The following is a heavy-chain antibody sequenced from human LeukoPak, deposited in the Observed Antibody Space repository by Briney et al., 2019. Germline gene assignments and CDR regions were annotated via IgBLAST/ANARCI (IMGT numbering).Heavy chain of an antibody. CDR3: ATTEWFGELSWYYGMDV. CDR2: MNPNSGNT. J-gene: IGHJ6*02. V-gene: IGHV1-8*01. CDR1: GYTFTSYD. Sequence: ASVKVSCKASGYTFTSYDINWVRQATGQGLEWMGWMNPNSGNTGDAQKFEGRVTMTRNTSISTAYMELSRLRSEDTAVYYCATTEWFGELSWYYGMDVWGQGTTVTVSS. D-gene: IGHD3-10*01.